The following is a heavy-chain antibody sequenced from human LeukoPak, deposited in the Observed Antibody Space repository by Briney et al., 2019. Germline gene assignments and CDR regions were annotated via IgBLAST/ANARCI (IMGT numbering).Heavy chain of an antibody. CDR2: INPNTGDT. J-gene: IGHJ4*02. CDR1: GYTFTDYY. V-gene: IGHV1-2*02. CDR3: ANSAAGTVFDY. Sequence: ASVKVSCKASGYTFTDYYIHWVRQAPGQGLEWMGWINPNTGDTDYAQNSQGRVTVTRDTSITTAYMELSRLRSDDTAVYYCANSAAGTVFDYWGQGTLVTVSS. D-gene: IGHD6-13*01.